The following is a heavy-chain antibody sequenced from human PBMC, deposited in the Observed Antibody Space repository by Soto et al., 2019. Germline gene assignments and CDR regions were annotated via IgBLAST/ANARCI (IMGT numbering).Heavy chain of an antibody. Sequence: GGSLILSCAASGFTFSSYSMNWVRQAPGKGLEWVSYISSSSSTIYYADSVKGRFTISRDNAKNSLYLQMNSLRAEDTAVYYCARALYVFSGSCGFYFDYWGPGALFTVFS. D-gene: IGHD3-10*01. CDR3: ARALYVFSGSCGFYFDY. CDR2: ISSSSSTI. J-gene: IGHJ4*02. CDR1: GFTFSSYS. V-gene: IGHV3-48*01.